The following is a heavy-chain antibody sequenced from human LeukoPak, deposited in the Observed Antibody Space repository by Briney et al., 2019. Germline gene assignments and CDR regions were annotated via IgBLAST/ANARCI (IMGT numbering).Heavy chain of an antibody. J-gene: IGHJ4*02. CDR1: GGSISSSSYY. Sequence: SETLSLTCTVSGGSISSSSYYWGWIRQPPGKWLEWSGSIYYSGSTYYNPSLKSRVTISVDTSKNQSSLKLISVTAADTAVYYCARGQHELATYWGQGTLVTVSS. V-gene: IGHV4-39*01. CDR3: ARGQHELATY. D-gene: IGHD6-13*01. CDR2: IYYSGST.